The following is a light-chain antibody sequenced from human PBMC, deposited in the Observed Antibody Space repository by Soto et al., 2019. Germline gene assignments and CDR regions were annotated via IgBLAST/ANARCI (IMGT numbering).Light chain of an antibody. CDR3: QQRSYLVT. CDR1: QSVSSF. V-gene: IGKV3-11*01. Sequence: EIVLTQSPATLSLSPGERATLSCRASQSVSSFLAWYQQKPGQAPRLLIYDATNRATGIPARFSGSGSGTDSALTISSLEPEDCAVYYCQQRSYLVTFGQGTKVEIK. CDR2: DAT. J-gene: IGKJ1*01.